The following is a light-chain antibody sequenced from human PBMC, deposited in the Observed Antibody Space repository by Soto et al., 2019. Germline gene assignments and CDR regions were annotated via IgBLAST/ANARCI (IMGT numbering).Light chain of an antibody. J-gene: IGLJ1*01. V-gene: IGLV2-14*01. CDR3: SSYTSSSTLYV. CDR1: SSDVGGYNY. Sequence: QSALNQPVSVSGSPGQSIPISCTGTSSDVGGYNYVSWYQQHPGKAPKLMIYDVSNRPSGVSNRFSGSKSGNTASLTISGLQAEDEADYYCSSYTSSSTLYVVGTGTKVTVL. CDR2: DVS.